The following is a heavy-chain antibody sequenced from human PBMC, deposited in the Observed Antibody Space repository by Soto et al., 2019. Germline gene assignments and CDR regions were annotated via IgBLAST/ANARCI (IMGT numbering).Heavy chain of an antibody. CDR3: ARAKSVWGGYYLSAYFDC. CDR2: ILHSGIT. D-gene: IGHD3-3*01. J-gene: IGHJ4*02. CDR1: GDSINSFNW. V-gene: IGHV4-4*02. Sequence: QVQLQEAGPGLVKPSGTLSLTCAVSGDSINSFNWWSWVRQPQGKGLEWVGDILHSGITNYNPSLNARVXTXVXXPKHQICVKVHSVTAADTAVYYCARAKSVWGGYYLSAYFDCWGQGTLVTVSS.